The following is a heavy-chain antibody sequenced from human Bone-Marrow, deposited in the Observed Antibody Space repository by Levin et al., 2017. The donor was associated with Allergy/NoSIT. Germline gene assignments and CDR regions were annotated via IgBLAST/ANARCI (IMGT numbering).Heavy chain of an antibody. CDR3: ARGTLLWFGESWGGFDP. D-gene: IGHD3-10*01. J-gene: IGHJ5*02. CDR2: INHSGST. V-gene: IGHV4-34*01. CDR1: GGSFSGYY. Sequence: PSETLSLTCAVYGGSFSGYYWSWIRQPPGKGLEWIGEINHSGSTNYNPSLKSRVTISVDTSKNQFSLKLSSVTAADTAVYYCARGTLLWFGESWGGFDPWGQGTLVTVSS.